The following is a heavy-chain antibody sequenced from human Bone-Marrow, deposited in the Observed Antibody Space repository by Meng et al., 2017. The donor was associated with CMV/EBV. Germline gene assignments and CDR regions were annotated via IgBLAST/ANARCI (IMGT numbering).Heavy chain of an antibody. J-gene: IGHJ3*02. D-gene: IGHD2-15*01. V-gene: IGHV1-58*01. Sequence: SVKVSCKASGFTFTSSAVQWVRQARGQRLEWIGWIVVGSGNTNYAQKFQERVTITRDMSTSTAYMELSSLRSEDTAVYYCAAAAAEHDAFDIWGQGTMVTVPS. CDR1: GFTFTSSA. CDR3: AAAAAEHDAFDI. CDR2: IVVGSGNT.